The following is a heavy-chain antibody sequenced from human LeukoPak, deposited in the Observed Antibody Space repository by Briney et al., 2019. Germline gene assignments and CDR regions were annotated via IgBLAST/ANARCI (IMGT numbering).Heavy chain of an antibody. V-gene: IGHV3-7*01. CDR3: TRMVRATYNWFDP. Sequence: GGSLRLSCAASGFTFSNYWMSWVRQAPGKGLEWVANIKQDVSEKYYVDSVKGRFTISRGNAKNSLYLQMNSLRAEDTAVYYCTRMVRATYNWFDPWGQGTLVTVSS. CDR2: IKQDVSEK. CDR1: GFTFSNYW. J-gene: IGHJ5*02. D-gene: IGHD3-10*01.